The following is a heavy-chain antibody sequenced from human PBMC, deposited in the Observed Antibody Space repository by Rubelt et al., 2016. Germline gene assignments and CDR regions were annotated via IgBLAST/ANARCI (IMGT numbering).Heavy chain of an antibody. Sequence: QLQLQESGPGLVKPSETLSITCTVSGGSINSGSYHWGWIRQPPGKGLEWIGTIYYGRDTYSNPSLESRVSISVDTSRNRFSLELKSVTVADTAVYYCATICTSCRNWFDPWGQGTLVTVSS. V-gene: IGHV4-39*01. CDR3: ATICTSCRNWFDP. D-gene: IGHD2-2*01. J-gene: IGHJ5*02. CDR1: GGSINSGSYH. CDR2: IYYGRDT.